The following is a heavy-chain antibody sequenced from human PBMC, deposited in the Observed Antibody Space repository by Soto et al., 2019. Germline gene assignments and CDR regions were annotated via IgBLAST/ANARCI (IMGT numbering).Heavy chain of an antibody. Sequence: PGGSLKISWSGAGYIFTSYWIGWVRQMSWKGLEWMGIIYSGDSIIRYSPSFQGQVTISADNSISAAYLQWSSLKASDTAMYYCASRDSSGYRDYYYGMDVWGQGTTVTVSS. CDR3: ASRDSSGYRDYYYGMDV. J-gene: IGHJ6*02. V-gene: IGHV5-51*01. D-gene: IGHD3-22*01. CDR2: IYSGDSII. CDR1: GYIFTSYW.